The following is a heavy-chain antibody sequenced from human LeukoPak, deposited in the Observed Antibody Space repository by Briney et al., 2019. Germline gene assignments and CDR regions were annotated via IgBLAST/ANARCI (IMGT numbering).Heavy chain of an antibody. CDR1: GYTFTSYA. V-gene: IGHV1-2*02. Sequence: ASVKVSCKASGYTFTSYAMHWVRQAPGQGLEWMGWITPSGGTNYPQKFQGRVAITRDTSITTAYMDLSRLTSDDTAVYYCARYYYDSSGYYSHWFDYWGQGTLVTVSS. J-gene: IGHJ4*02. CDR3: ARYYYDSSGYYSHWFDY. CDR2: ITPSGGT. D-gene: IGHD3-22*01.